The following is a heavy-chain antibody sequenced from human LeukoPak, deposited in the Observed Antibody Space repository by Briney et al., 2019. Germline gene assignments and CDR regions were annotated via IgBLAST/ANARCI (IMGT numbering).Heavy chain of an antibody. D-gene: IGHD3-22*01. CDR2: IYSSGTT. Sequence: SETLSLTCTVSGGSISGGNYYWSWIRQHPGKGLEWIGHIYSSGTTYYNPSLKSRITISVDTSKNQFSLKLNSVTAADTAVYFCARLAGSGYQSHWFDPWGQGTLVTVSS. CDR1: GGSISGGNYY. CDR3: ARLAGSGYQSHWFDP. J-gene: IGHJ5*02. V-gene: IGHV4-31*03.